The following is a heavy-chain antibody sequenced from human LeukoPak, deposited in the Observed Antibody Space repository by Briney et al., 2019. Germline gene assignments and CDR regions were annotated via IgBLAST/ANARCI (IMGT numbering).Heavy chain of an antibody. D-gene: IGHD4-17*01. J-gene: IGHJ4*02. CDR2: ISGSGDNT. V-gene: IGHV3-23*01. Sequence: GGSLRLSCAASGFTFTSYSMNWVRQAPGKGLEWVSGISGSGDNTYYADSVKGRFTISRDNSKNTLYLQMNSLRAEDTAVYYCAKSDGLYGDYPIDYWGQGTLVTVSS. CDR3: AKSDGLYGDYPIDY. CDR1: GFTFTSYS.